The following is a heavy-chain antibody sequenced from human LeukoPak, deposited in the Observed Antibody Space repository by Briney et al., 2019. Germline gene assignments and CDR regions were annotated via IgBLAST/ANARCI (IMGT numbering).Heavy chain of an antibody. J-gene: IGHJ4*02. CDR2: IVVGSGNT. Sequence: GASVKVSCKASGFTFTSSAVQWVRQARGQRLEWIGWIVVGSGNTNYAQKFQERVTITRDMSTSTAYMELSSLRSEDTAVYYCAADMITIFGVVTPFDYWGQGTLVTVSS. CDR3: AADMITIFGVVTPFDY. D-gene: IGHD3-3*01. CDR1: GFTFTSSA. V-gene: IGHV1-58*01.